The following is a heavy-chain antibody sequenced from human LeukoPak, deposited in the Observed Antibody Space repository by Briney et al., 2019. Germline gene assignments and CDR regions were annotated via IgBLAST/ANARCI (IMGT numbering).Heavy chain of an antibody. CDR1: GFTFSSYA. CDR2: ISYDGSNK. V-gene: IGHV3-30*04. Sequence: GGSLRLSCAASGFTFSSYAMHWVRQAPGKGLEWVAVISYDGSNKYYADSVMGRFTISRDNSKNTLYLQMNSLRAEDTAVYYCARGFDYGDYVSYFDYWGQGTLVTVSS. J-gene: IGHJ4*02. D-gene: IGHD4-17*01. CDR3: ARGFDYGDYVSYFDY.